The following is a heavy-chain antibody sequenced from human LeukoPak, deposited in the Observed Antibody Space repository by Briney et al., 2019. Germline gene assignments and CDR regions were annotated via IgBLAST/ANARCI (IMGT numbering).Heavy chain of an antibody. D-gene: IGHD1-26*01. CDR1: GFTFSSYG. J-gene: IGHJ4*02. Sequence: PGGSLRLSCAASGFTFSSYGMHWVRQAPGKGLEWVAVIWYDGSNKYYAGSVKGRFTISRDNSKNTLYLQMNSLRAEDTAVYYCARGRIVGATKSFDYWGQGTLVTVSS. CDR2: IWYDGSNK. CDR3: ARGRIVGATKSFDY. V-gene: IGHV3-33*08.